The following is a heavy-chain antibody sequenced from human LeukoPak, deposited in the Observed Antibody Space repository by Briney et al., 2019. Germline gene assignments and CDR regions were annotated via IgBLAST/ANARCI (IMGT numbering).Heavy chain of an antibody. CDR3: ARERDGRFFDY. Sequence: PGGSLRLSCAASGFTFSSYAMSWVRQAPGKGLEWVSAISGSGGSTYYADSVKGRFTISRDNSKNSLHLQMNTLRAEDTAVYYCARERDGRFFDYWGQGTLVTVSS. CDR2: ISGSGGST. V-gene: IGHV3-23*01. CDR1: GFTFSSYA. J-gene: IGHJ4*02. D-gene: IGHD5-24*01.